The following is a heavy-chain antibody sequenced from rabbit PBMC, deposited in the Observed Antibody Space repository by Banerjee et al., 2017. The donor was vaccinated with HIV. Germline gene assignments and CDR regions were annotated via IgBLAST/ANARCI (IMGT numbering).Heavy chain of an antibody. CDR1: GFSFSSSYY. D-gene: IGHD1-1*01. J-gene: IGHJ4*01. V-gene: IGHV1S40*01. CDR3: ARWDFGSGYSFNL. CDR2: IYAGSSGST. Sequence: QSLEESGGDLVKPGASLTLTCTASGFSFSSSYYMCWVRQAPGKGLEWIACIYAGSSGSTYYASWAKGRFTISKTSSTTVTLQMTSLTAADTATYFCARWDFGSGYSFNLWGQGTLVTVS.